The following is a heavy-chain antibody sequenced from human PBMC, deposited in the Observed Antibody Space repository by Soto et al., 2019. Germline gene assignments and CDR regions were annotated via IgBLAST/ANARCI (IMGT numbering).Heavy chain of an antibody. J-gene: IGHJ4*02. CDR1: GFTFSSYW. CDR3: ARGPLKSRDYYDSSGYYYPYYFDY. Sequence: GGSLRLSCAASGFTFSSYWMSWVRQAPGKGLEWVANIKQDGSEKYYVDSVKGRFTISRDNAKNSLYLQMNSLRAEDTAVYYCARGPLKSRDYYDSSGYYYPYYFDYWGQGTLVTVSS. D-gene: IGHD3-22*01. V-gene: IGHV3-7*05. CDR2: IKQDGSEK.